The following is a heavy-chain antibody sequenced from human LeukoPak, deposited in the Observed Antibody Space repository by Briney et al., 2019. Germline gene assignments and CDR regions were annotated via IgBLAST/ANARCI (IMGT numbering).Heavy chain of an antibody. CDR1: GYTFSNYA. D-gene: IGHD3-9*01. CDR2: ITGGGSGI. Sequence: GGSLRLSCAASGYTFSNYAMSWVRQAPGKGLEWVSAITGGGSGIYYADSMKSRFTISRDNSKNTLYLQINGLRAEDTAVYYCAKWRDYDVLTGYYVSDYWGQGTLVTVSS. J-gene: IGHJ4*02. V-gene: IGHV3-23*01. CDR3: AKWRDYDVLTGYYVSDY.